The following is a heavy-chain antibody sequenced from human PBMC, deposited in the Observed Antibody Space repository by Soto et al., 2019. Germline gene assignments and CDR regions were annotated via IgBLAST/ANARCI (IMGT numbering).Heavy chain of an antibody. D-gene: IGHD6-13*01. CDR1: GFTFSNYA. J-gene: IGHJ6*02. CDR2: ISGSGGST. CDR3: AKDRIAATGSERCYYYYGMDV. V-gene: IGHV3-23*01. Sequence: GGSLRLSCAASGFTFSNYAMSWVRQAPGKGLEWVSVISGSGGSTYYADSVKGRFTISRDNSKNTLYLQMNSLRAEDTAVYYCAKDRIAATGSERCYYYYGMDVWGQGTTVTVSS.